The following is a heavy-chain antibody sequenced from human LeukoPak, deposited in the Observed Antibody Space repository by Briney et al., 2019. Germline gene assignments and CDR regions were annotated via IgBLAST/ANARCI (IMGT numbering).Heavy chain of an antibody. Sequence: GRSLRLSYAASGFTFSSYGMHWVRQAPGKGLEWVAVIWYDGSNKYYADSVKGRFTISRDNSKNTLYLQMNSLRAEDTAVYYCARDKRVTIDYWGQGTLVTVSS. CDR2: IWYDGSNK. CDR1: GFTFSSYG. CDR3: ARDKRVTIDY. D-gene: IGHD3-3*01. J-gene: IGHJ4*02. V-gene: IGHV3-33*01.